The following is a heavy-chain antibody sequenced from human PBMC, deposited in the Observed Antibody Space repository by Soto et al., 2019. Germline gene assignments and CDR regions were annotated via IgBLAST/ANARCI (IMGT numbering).Heavy chain of an antibody. V-gene: IGHV3-74*01. CDR3: TRVVDGSAGEFDY. CDR2: IGSSGGGT. CDR1: GFPLSNYW. D-gene: IGHD3-10*01. J-gene: IGHJ4*02. Sequence: PGGSLRLSCAASGFPLSNYWMHWVRQAPGEGLVWVSRIGSSGGGTTYADSVKGRFTTSRDNAKNTLYLQMNSLRAEDTAVYFCTRVVDGSAGEFDYWGQGTLVTVSS.